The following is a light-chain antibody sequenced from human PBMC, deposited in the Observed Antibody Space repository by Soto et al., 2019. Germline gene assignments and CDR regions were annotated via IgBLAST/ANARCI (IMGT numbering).Light chain of an antibody. J-gene: IGKJ1*01. CDR2: GAS. Sequence: EIVMTQSPVTLSVSPGERATLSCRASQSVSSNLAWYQQKPGQAPSLLIYGASTRATGIPARFSGSGSGTDFTLTISRLQSEDFAVYYCQQYNNWWTFGPGTKVEIK. V-gene: IGKV3D-15*01. CDR3: QQYNNWWT. CDR1: QSVSSN.